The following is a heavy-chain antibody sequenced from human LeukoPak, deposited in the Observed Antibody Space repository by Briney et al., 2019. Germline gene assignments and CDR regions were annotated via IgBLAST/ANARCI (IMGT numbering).Heavy chain of an antibody. Sequence: GGSLRLSCAASGFGFSTSWMSWVLQAPGKGLEWVANIKQDGSEKYYVDSVKGRFTISRDNAKNSVYLQMNSLRDEDTAVYYCTSLSNSYGMDVWGQGTTATVSS. CDR1: GFGFSTSW. D-gene: IGHD2/OR15-2a*01. V-gene: IGHV3-7*01. CDR2: IKQDGSEK. J-gene: IGHJ6*02. CDR3: TSLSNSYGMDV.